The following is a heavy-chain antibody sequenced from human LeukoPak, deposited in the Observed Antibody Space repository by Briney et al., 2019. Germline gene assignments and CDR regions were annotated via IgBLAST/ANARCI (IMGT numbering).Heavy chain of an antibody. D-gene: IGHD2-2*01. CDR1: GGSFSGYY. CDR2: INHSGST. J-gene: IGHJ6*03. CDR3: ARHTRYCSSTSCHDYYYYMDV. Sequence: SETLSLTCAVYGGSFSGYYWSWIRQPPGKGLEWIGEINHSGSTNYNPSLKSRVTISVDTSKIQFSLKLSSVTAADTAVYYCARHTRYCSSTSCHDYYYYMDVWGKGTTVAVSS. V-gene: IGHV4-34*01.